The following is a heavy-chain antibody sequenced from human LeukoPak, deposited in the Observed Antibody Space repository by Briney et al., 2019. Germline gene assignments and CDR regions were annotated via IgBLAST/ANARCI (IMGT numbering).Heavy chain of an antibody. Sequence: KSSETLSLTCAVSGYSISNGYYWIWIRQPPGRGLEWIGSPYHSDRAYYNTSLRSRVSMSVDTSKNQFSLTLSFVTAADTAVYYCARQHDSYYYYYIDVWGSGTTVTVSS. CDR3: ARQHDSYYYYYIDV. V-gene: IGHV4-38-2*01. CDR1: GYSISNGYY. J-gene: IGHJ6*03. CDR2: PYHSDRA.